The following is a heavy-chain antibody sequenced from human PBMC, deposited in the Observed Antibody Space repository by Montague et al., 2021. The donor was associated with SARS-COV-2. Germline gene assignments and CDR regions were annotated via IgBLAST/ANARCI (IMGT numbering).Heavy chain of an antibody. Sequence: SETLSLTCTVSGGSISSSSYYWGWIRQPPGKGLEWIGSIYYSGSTYYNPSLKSRVTISVDTSKNQFSLKLSSVTAADTAVYYCARDSGELEPPVYYDEWGRGTLVAVSS. CDR3: ARDSGELEPPVYYDE. CDR2: IYYSGST. V-gene: IGHV4-39*07. J-gene: IGHJ4*02. D-gene: IGHD1-1*01. CDR1: GGSISSSSYY.